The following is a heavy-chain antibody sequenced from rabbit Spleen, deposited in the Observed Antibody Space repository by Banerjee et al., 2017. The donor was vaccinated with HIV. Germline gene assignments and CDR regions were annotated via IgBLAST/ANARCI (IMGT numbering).Heavy chain of an antibody. CDR3: ARDTGTSFSSYGMDL. CDR1: RFSFSSSYY. J-gene: IGHJ6*01. Sequence: QQQLVESGGGLVKPEGSLTLTCTASRFSFSSSYYMYWVRQAPGKGLEWIGCIYSSTGITWYASWAKGRFTISKTSSTTVTLQMTSLTVADTATYFCARDTGTSFSSYGMDLWGPGTLVTVS. D-gene: IGHD7-1*01. CDR2: IYSSTGIT. V-gene: IGHV1S45*01.